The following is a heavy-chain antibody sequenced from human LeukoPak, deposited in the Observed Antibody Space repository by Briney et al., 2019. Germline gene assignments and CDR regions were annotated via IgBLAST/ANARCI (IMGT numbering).Heavy chain of an antibody. J-gene: IGHJ3*02. V-gene: IGHV3-30*02. D-gene: IGHD5-12*01. CDR1: GFSFSTYG. CDR3: ASPYDFDAFDI. Sequence: PGGSLRLSCAASGFSFSTYGMHWVRQAPGKGLEWVAYIQFDETDIHYADSVMGRFTISRDNSKNTLYLQMNSLRAEDTAVYYCASPYDFDAFDIWGQGTMVTVSS. CDR2: IQFDETDI.